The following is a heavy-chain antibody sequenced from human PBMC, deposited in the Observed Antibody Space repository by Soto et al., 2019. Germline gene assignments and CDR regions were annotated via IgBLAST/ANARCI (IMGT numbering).Heavy chain of an antibody. CDR2: IYYSGST. CDR1: GGSISSYY. Sequence: SETLSLTCTVSGGSISSYYWSWIRQPPGKGLEWIGYIYYSGSTNYNPSLKSRVTISVDTSKNQFSLKLSSVTAADTAVYYCARVTTNYYYGMGVWGQGTTVTVSS. J-gene: IGHJ6*02. D-gene: IGHD4-17*01. CDR3: ARVTTNYYYGMGV. V-gene: IGHV4-59*01.